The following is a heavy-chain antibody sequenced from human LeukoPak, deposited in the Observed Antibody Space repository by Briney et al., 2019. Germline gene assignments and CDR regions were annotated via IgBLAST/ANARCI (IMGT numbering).Heavy chain of an antibody. D-gene: IGHD3-10*01. Sequence: SETLSLTCTVSGGSISIGGYYWSWSRQHPGKGLEWIGYIFYNGNTYYNPSLKSRLTISGDMSENRFSLKLTSVTAADTAVYFCVRNFDSYNAFDIWGQGTMVTVSS. CDR1: GGSISIGGYY. J-gene: IGHJ3*02. CDR2: IFYNGNT. V-gene: IGHV4-31*03. CDR3: VRNFDSYNAFDI.